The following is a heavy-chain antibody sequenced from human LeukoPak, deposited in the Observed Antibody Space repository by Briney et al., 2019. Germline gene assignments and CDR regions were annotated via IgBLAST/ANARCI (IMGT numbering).Heavy chain of an antibody. J-gene: IGHJ5*02. CDR3: EKGPHFDFWTGYHNYFDP. V-gene: IGHV3-23*01. CDR1: GFTFSTYA. D-gene: IGHD3/OR15-3a*01. CDR2: ISGSGTGT. Sequence: GGSLRLSCAASGFTFSTYAMAWVRQIPGKGLEWVSGISGSGTGTYYADSVKGRFIISRDNSRDTLFLQADNVRVEDTATYYCEKGPHFDFWTGYHNYFDPWGQGTLVTVSS.